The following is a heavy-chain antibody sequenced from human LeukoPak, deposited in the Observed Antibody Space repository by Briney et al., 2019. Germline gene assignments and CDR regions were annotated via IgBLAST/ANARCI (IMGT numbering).Heavy chain of an antibody. CDR2: IYYSGST. J-gene: IGHJ3*02. CDR1: GGSVSSGSYY. D-gene: IGHD1-26*01. CDR3: AREEVVGATSVFDI. V-gene: IGHV4-61*01. Sequence: SETLSLTCTVSGGSVSSGSYYWSWIRQPPGTGLEWIGYIYYSGSTNYNPSLKSRVTILVDTSKNQFSPKLSSVTAADTAVYYCAREEVVGATSVFDIWGQGTMVTVSS.